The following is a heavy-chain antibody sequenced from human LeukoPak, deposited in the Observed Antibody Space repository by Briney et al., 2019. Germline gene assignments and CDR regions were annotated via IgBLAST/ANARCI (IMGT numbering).Heavy chain of an antibody. V-gene: IGHV5-51*01. CDR2: IYPGDSDT. CDR3: ARQAVGATRGYYFDY. CDR1: GYSFTTYW. Sequence: GESLKISCKASGYSFTTYWVAWVRQMPGKGLEWMGIIYPGDSDTRYSPSFQGQVTISADKSISTAYLQWSSLKASDTAMYYCARQAVGATRGYYFDYWGQGTLVTVSS. J-gene: IGHJ4*02. D-gene: IGHD1-26*01.